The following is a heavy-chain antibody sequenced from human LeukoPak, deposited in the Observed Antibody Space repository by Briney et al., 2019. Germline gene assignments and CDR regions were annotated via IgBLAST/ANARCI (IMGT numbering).Heavy chain of an antibody. V-gene: IGHV1-18*01. CDR2: INTYNGNT. Sequence: GASVKVSCKASDYTFSNYGISWVRQAPGQGLEWMGWINTYNGNTNYAQRLRGRVTMTIDTSTSTACMELRRLRSDDTAMYYCAGDLDFWSGYLDYWGQGTLVTVSS. J-gene: IGHJ4*02. CDR3: AGDLDFWSGYLDY. CDR1: DYTFSNYG. D-gene: IGHD3-3*01.